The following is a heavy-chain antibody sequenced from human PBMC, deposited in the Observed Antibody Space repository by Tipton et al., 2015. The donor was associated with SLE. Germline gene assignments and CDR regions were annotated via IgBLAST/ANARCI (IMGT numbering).Heavy chain of an antibody. CDR1: GGSFSGYY. J-gene: IGHJ3*02. CDR2: INHSGST. Sequence: TLSLTCAVYGGSFSGYYWSWIRQPPGKGLEWIGEINHSGSTNYNPSLKSRVTISVDTSKNQFSLKLSSVTAADTALYYCAVGGHSDAFEIWGQGTMVTVSP. D-gene: IGHD4-23*01. CDR3: AVGGHSDAFEI. V-gene: IGHV4-34*01.